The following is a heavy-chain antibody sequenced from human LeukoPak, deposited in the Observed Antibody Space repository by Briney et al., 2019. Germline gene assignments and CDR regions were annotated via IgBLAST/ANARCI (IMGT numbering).Heavy chain of an antibody. CDR1: GYTFTSYA. CDR3: ARASGVRGYSYGDFVY. J-gene: IGHJ4*02. Sequence: ASVKVSCKASGYTFTSYAMNWVRQALGQGLEWMGWINTNTGNPTYAQGFTGRFVFSSDTSVSTAYLQISSLKAEDTAVYYCARASGVRGYSYGDFVYWGQGTLVTVSS. CDR2: INTNTGNP. D-gene: IGHD5-18*01. V-gene: IGHV7-4-1*02.